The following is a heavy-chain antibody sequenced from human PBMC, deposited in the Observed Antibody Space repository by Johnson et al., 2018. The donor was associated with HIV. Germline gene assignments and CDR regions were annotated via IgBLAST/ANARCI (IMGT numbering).Heavy chain of an antibody. CDR2: IRSKPYGGTT. V-gene: IGHV3-49*03. CDR1: GFTFGDYA. CDR3: TTDLFEVVAAPDAFDI. Sequence: VQLVESGGGLVQPGRSLRLSCSASGFTFGDYAMSWFRQAPGKGLEWVGFIRSKPYGGTTDYAAPVKGRFTISRDDSKNTLYLQMNSLKTEDTAVYYCTTDLFEVVAAPDAFDIWGQGTMVTVSS. J-gene: IGHJ3*02. D-gene: IGHD5-12*01.